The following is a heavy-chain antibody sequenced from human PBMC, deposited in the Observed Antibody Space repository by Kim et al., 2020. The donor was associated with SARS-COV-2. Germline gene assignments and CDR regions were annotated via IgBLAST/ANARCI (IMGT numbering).Heavy chain of an antibody. CDR3: ARVSSDYGDYYFDY. Sequence: ADSVKGRFTRSSENAKNTLYLQMTSLGAEDTAVYYCARVSSDYGDYYFDYWGQGTLVTVSS. J-gene: IGHJ4*02. D-gene: IGHD4-17*01. V-gene: IGHV3-74*01.